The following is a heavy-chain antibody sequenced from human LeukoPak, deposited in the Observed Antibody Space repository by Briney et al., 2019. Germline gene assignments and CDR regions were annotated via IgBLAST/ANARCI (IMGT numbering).Heavy chain of an antibody. CDR3: ARDYYDSSGYPLNWFDP. V-gene: IGHV4-39*07. D-gene: IGHD3-22*01. CDR2: IYYSGST. Sequence: SETLSLTCTVSGGSISSSSYYWGWIRQPPGKGLEWIGSIYYSGSTYCNPSLKSRVTISVDTSKNQFSLKLSSVTAADTAVYYCARDYYDSSGYPLNWFDPWGQGTLVTVSS. J-gene: IGHJ5*02. CDR1: GGSISSSSYY.